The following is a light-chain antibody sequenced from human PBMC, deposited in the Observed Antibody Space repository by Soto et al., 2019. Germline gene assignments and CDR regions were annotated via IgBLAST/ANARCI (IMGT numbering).Light chain of an antibody. Sequence: QSVLTQPPSVSGAPGQRGTISCTGSSSNIGAGYDVHWYQQLPGRAPKLLIYGNTNRPSGVPDRFSGSKSGTSASLAITGLQAEDEADYYCLSFDSSLSVVFGGGTKLTV. J-gene: IGLJ2*01. CDR2: GNT. CDR1: SSNIGAGYD. V-gene: IGLV1-40*01. CDR3: LSFDSSLSVV.